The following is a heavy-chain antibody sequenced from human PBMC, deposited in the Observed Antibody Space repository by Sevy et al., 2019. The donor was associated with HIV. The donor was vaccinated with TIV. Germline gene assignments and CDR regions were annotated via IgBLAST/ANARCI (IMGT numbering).Heavy chain of an antibody. CDR2: ISGSGGST. CDR1: GFTFSSYA. Sequence: GGSLRLSCAASGFTFSSYAMSWVRRAPGKGLEWVSAISGSGGSTYYADSVKGRFTISRDNSKNTLYLQMNSLRAEDTAVYYCAKDKGGYDYIWGSYRFAFDIWGQGTMVTVSS. D-gene: IGHD3-16*02. J-gene: IGHJ3*02. CDR3: AKDKGGYDYIWGSYRFAFDI. V-gene: IGHV3-23*01.